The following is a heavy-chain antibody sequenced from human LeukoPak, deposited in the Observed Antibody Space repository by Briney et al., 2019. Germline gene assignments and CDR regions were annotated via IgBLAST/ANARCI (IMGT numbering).Heavy chain of an antibody. CDR2: FDPEDGET. J-gene: IGHJ4*02. CDR1: AGTFSIYA. CDR3: ATGSPWEFDY. Sequence: ASVTVSCTASAGTFSIYAISWVRQAPGKGLEWMGGFDPEDGETIYAQKFQGRVTMTEDTSTDTAYMELSSLRSEDTAVYYCATGSPWEFDYWGQGTLVTVSS. D-gene: IGHD1-26*01. V-gene: IGHV1-24*01.